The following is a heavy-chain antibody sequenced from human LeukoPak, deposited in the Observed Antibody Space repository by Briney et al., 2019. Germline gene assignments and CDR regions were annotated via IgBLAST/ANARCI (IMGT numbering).Heavy chain of an antibody. D-gene: IGHD3-9*01. J-gene: IGHJ4*02. CDR3: AKLQYYDILTGCFDY. V-gene: IGHV3-23*01. CDR1: GFTFSSYA. Sequence: GGSLRLSCAASGFTFSSYAMSWVRQAPGKGLEWVSAISGSGGSTYYADSVKGRFTISRDNSKNTLYLQMNSLTAEDTAVYYCAKLQYYDILTGCFDYWGQGTLVTVSS. CDR2: ISGSGGST.